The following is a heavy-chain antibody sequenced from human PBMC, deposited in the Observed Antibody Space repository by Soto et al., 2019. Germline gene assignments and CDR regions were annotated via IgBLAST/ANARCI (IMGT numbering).Heavy chain of an antibody. J-gene: IGHJ5*02. Sequence: QVQLVQSGAEVKKPGSSMKVSCKASGGTFNSYDINWVRQAPGQGLEWMGGIIPIVETPKYAQKFQGRVTITADESTNTAYTELSSLRSEDTAMYYCARLSRPNYYDTSGFFKDNWFDPWGQGTLVTVSS. V-gene: IGHV1-69*01. CDR2: IIPIVETP. D-gene: IGHD3-22*01. CDR1: GGTFNSYD. CDR3: ARLSRPNYYDTSGFFKDNWFDP.